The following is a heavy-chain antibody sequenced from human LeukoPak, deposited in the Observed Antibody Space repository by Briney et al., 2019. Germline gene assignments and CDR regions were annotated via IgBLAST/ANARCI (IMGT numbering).Heavy chain of an antibody. CDR1: GGSISSGGYY. V-gene: IGHV4-31*03. Sequence: SETLSLTCTVSGGSISSGGYYWSWIRQHPGKGLEWIGYIYYSGSTYYNPSLKSRVTISVDTSKNQFSLKLSSVTAADAAVYYCATEGHYYDSSGYFGAFDIWGQGTMVTVSS. D-gene: IGHD3-22*01. CDR3: ATEGHYYDSSGYFGAFDI. CDR2: IYYSGST. J-gene: IGHJ3*02.